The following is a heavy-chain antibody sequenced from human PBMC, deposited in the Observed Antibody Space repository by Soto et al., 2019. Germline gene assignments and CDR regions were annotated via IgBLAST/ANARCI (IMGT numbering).Heavy chain of an antibody. Sequence: QVQVVQSGAEVNKPGASVKVSCKASGYTFRAYSMNWVRQAPGKRLEWMGWINGVNGNTEYSQTFQGRVTITRDTSASISYMELSSLRNKDTAVYYCARGSNAGLDYWGQGTLVTVSS. CDR2: INGVNGNT. J-gene: IGHJ4*02. CDR1: GYTFRAYS. CDR3: ARGSNAGLDY. D-gene: IGHD4-4*01. V-gene: IGHV1-3*01.